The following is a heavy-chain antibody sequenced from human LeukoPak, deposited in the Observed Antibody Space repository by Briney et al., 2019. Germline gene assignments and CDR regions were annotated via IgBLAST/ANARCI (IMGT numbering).Heavy chain of an antibody. D-gene: IGHD3-9*01. CDR3: AKDRGSLLRYYFDY. V-gene: IGHV3-30*18. Sequence: GGSLRLSCAASGFTFSSYGMHWVRQAPGKGLEWVAVISYDGSNKYYVDSVKGRFTISRDNSKNTLYLQMNSLRAEDTAVYYCAKDRGSLLRYYFDYWGQGTLVTVSS. CDR2: ISYDGSNK. J-gene: IGHJ4*02. CDR1: GFTFSSYG.